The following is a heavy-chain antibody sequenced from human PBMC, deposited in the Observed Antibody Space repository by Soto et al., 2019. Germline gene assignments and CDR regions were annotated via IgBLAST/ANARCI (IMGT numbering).Heavy chain of an antibody. CDR2: TYYRSKWYS. CDR3: ARIQNPAYFAY. V-gene: IGHV6-1*01. Sequence: PSQTRSLTCFISGDRVSSNLASWSCIRQSPSRGLEWLGRTYYRSKWYSYYAQSVKSRITINPDTSKNQFSLHLSSVTPEDTAVYYCARIQNPAYFAYWGQGTPVTVSS. D-gene: IGHD2-2*01. J-gene: IGHJ4*02. CDR1: GDRVSSNLAS.